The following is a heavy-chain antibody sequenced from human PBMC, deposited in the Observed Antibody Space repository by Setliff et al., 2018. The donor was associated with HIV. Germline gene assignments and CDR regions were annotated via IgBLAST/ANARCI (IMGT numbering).Heavy chain of an antibody. D-gene: IGHD3-10*01. V-gene: IGHV1-69*10. CDR1: GGTSSTHA. CDR3: AGPRGDEAFDI. Sequence: SVKVSCKASGGTSSTHAINWVRQAPGQGLEWMGQIISILDITTYAQSLQGRVTITADESTSTFYMELSSLRSADTAVYYCAGPRGDEAFDIWGQGTLVTVSS. CDR2: IISILDIT. J-gene: IGHJ3*02.